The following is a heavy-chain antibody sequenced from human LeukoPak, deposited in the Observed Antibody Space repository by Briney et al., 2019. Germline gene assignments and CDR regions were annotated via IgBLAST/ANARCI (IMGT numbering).Heavy chain of an antibody. D-gene: IGHD2-2*01. CDR3: AKASSETNFDC. Sequence: PGGSLRLSCAASGFTVSSNFMSWVRQAPGQGLEWVSVIYRGGDTYYADSVKGRFTISRDDSKNTLYLQMNSLRVEDTAVYYCAKASSETNFDCWGQGTLVTVSS. J-gene: IGHJ4*02. CDR2: IYRGGDT. V-gene: IGHV3-66*01. CDR1: GFTVSSNF.